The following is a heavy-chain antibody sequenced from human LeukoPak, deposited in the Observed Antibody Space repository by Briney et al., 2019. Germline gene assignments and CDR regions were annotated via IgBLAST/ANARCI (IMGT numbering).Heavy chain of an antibody. J-gene: IGHJ5*02. CDR3: TTDSPLYSGNYHEVP. CDR1: GFTFSSYE. CDR2: ISSSGSTI. Sequence: GGSLRLSCAASGFTFSSYEMNWVRQAPGKGLEWVSYISSSGSTIYYADSVKGRFTISRDNAKNSLYLQMNSLKIEDTGVYYCTTDSPLYSGNYHEVPWGQGTLVTVSS. V-gene: IGHV3-48*03. D-gene: IGHD1-26*01.